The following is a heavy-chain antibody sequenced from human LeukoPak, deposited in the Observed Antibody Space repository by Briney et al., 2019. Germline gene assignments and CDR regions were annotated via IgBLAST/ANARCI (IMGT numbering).Heavy chain of an antibody. J-gene: IGHJ4*02. CDR3: ARTTNYDFWSGYFGPGGYFDY. CDR1: GGTFISYA. D-gene: IGHD3-3*01. Sequence: SVKVSCKASGGTFISYAISWVRQAPGQGLEWMGGIIPIFGTANYAQKFQGRVTITADGSTSTAYMELSSLRSEDTAVYYCARTTNYDFWSGYFGPGGYFDYWGQGTLVTVSS. CDR2: IIPIFGTA. V-gene: IGHV1-69*13.